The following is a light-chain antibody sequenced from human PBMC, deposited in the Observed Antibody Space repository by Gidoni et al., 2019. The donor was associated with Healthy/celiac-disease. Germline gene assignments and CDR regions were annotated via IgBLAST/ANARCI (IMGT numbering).Light chain of an antibody. CDR3: QKYNSDPRK. Sequence: IQMTQSPSSLSASVGDRVTITCRASQGISNYLALYQQKPGTVPKLLIYAASTLQSGVPSRLSGSGSGKDFTLTISSLQPEDVATYYCQKYNSDPRKFGQGTKVEIK. J-gene: IGKJ1*01. CDR1: QGISNY. V-gene: IGKV1-27*01. CDR2: AAS.